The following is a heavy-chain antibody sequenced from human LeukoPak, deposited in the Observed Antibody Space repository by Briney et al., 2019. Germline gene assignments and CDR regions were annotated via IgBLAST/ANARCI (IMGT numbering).Heavy chain of an antibody. Sequence: GGSLRLSCGASGFTFSDYYMSWIRQAPGKGREWVSYISSSGRIIYYADSVKGRFTISRDNAKNSLFLQMNSLRAEDTAVYYCASVHYYGMEVWGQGTTVTVSS. V-gene: IGHV3-11*01. CDR3: ASVHYYGMEV. CDR1: GFTFSDYY. CDR2: ISSSGRII. D-gene: IGHD2-8*01. J-gene: IGHJ6*02.